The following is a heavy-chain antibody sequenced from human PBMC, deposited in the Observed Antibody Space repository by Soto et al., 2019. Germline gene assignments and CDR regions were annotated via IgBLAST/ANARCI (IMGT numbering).Heavy chain of an antibody. Sequence: QVQLQESGPGLVKPSQTLSLTCTVSGGSIHDYYWVWIRQPPGKGLEWIGSIFYTGSTDYNPSLKSRVTLSLATSKTQFSLNLSSVTAADTAVYYCASVNRGAFDHWGQGALVTVSS. CDR3: ASVNRGAFDH. CDR1: GGSIHDYY. V-gene: IGHV4-59*01. J-gene: IGHJ4*02. CDR2: IFYTGST.